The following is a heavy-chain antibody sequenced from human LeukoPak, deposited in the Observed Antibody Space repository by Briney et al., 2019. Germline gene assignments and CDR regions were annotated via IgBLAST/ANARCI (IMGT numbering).Heavy chain of an antibody. CDR2: ISFDGVKT. CDR1: GFTFSSYG. CDR3: AKDRGSSSAAYGMDV. Sequence: PGRSLRLSCAASGFTFSSYGMHWVRRAPGKGLDWVALISFDGVKTDYADSVKGRFTISRDSSQNTLYLQMNSLRAEDTAVYYCAKDRGSSSAAYGMDVWGQGTTVTVSS. J-gene: IGHJ6*02. V-gene: IGHV3-30*18. D-gene: IGHD6-13*01.